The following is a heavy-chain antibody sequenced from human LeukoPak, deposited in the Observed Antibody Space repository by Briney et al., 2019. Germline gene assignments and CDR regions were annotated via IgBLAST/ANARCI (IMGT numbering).Heavy chain of an antibody. CDR2: ISGSGSST. Sequence: GGSLRLSCAASGFTFSSYAMSWVRQAPGKGLEWVSAISGSGSSTYYADSVKGRFTISRDNSKNTLYLQMNSLRAEDTAVYYCAKDRFGRRRYSSSFDYWGQGTLVTVSS. CDR3: AKDRFGRRRYSSSFDY. V-gene: IGHV3-23*01. D-gene: IGHD6-13*01. J-gene: IGHJ4*02. CDR1: GFTFSSYA.